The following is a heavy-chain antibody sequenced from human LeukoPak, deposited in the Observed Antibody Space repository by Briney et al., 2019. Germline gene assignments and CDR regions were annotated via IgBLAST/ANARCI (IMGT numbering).Heavy chain of an antibody. CDR2: ISAYNGNT. CDR3: ARANEGYSYGYFYFDY. V-gene: IGHV1-18*01. J-gene: IGHJ4*02. CDR1: GYTFTSYG. Sequence: ASVKVSCKASGYTFTSYGISWVRQAPGQGLEWMGWISAYNGNTNYAQKLQGRVTMTTDTSTSTAYMELRSLRSDDTAVYYCARANEGYSYGYFYFDYWGQGTLVTVSS. D-gene: IGHD5-18*01.